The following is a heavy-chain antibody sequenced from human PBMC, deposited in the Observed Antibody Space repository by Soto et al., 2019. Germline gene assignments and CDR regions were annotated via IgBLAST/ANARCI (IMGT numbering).Heavy chain of an antibody. J-gene: IGHJ6*02. CDR2: INHSGST. Sequence: SETLSLTCAVYGGSFGGYYWSWIRQPPGKGLEWIGEINHSGSTNYNPSLKSRITISVDTSKNQFSLKLSSVTAADTAVYYCARRGEGYYYYYGMDVRGQGTTVTVSS. V-gene: IGHV4-34*01. CDR3: ARRGEGYYYYYGMDV. CDR1: GGSFGGYY. D-gene: IGHD3-16*01.